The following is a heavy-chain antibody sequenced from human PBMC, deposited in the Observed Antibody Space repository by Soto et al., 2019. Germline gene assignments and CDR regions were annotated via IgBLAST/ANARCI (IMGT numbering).Heavy chain of an antibody. CDR2: MNPNSGNT. D-gene: IGHD4-17*01. CDR3: ARGRAVTNYYYYYGMDV. CDR1: GYTFTSYD. J-gene: IGHJ6*02. V-gene: IGHV1-8*01. Sequence: QVQLVQSGAEVQKPGASVKVSCKASGYTFTSYDINWVRQATGQGLEWMGWMNPNSGNTGYAQKFQGRVTMTRNTSISTAYMELSSLRSEDTAVYYCARGRAVTNYYYYYGMDVWGQGTTVTVSS.